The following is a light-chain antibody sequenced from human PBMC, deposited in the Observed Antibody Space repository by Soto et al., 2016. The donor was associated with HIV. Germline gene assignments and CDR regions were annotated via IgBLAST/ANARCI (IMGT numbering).Light chain of an antibody. Sequence: DVVMTQSPLSLPVTLGQTASISCRSSQSLVHSDGNIYLNWFQQRPGQPPRRLLYKVSRRDSGVPDRFSGSGSGTDFTLKISRVEAEDVGIYYCMQALQTPWTFGPGTRVDIK. CDR1: QSLVHSDGNIY. CDR3: MQALQTPWT. CDR2: KVS. J-gene: IGKJ1*01. V-gene: IGKV2-30*02.